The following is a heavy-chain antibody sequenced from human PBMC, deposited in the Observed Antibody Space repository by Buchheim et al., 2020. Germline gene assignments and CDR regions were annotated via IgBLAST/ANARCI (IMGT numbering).Heavy chain of an antibody. V-gene: IGHV6-1*01. CDR2: TYYASEWPS. Sequence: QVKLQQSGPGLLKPSQTLSLTCAISGDSVSSNSTSWNWIRQSPSRGLEWLARTYYASEWPSDYAALVISRILVNADTSKNQFSLQLNSVTPEDTAVYYCARQRDQFDPWGQGT. J-gene: IGHJ5*02. CDR3: ARQRDQFDP. CDR1: GDSVSSNSTS.